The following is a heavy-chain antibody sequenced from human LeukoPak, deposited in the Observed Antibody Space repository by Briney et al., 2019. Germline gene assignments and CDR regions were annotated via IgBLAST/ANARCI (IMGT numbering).Heavy chain of an antibody. V-gene: IGHV3-15*01. J-gene: IGHJ3*02. Sequence: GGSLRLSCAASGFTFSNAWMSWVRQAPGKGLEWVGRIKSKTDGGTTDYAAPVKGRFTISRDDSKNTLYLQMNSLKTEDTAVNYCTTDGYGSGSYYKGYDAFDIWGQGTMVTVSS. CDR1: GFTFSNAW. CDR2: IKSKTDGGTT. CDR3: TTDGYGSGSYYKGYDAFDI. D-gene: IGHD3-10*01.